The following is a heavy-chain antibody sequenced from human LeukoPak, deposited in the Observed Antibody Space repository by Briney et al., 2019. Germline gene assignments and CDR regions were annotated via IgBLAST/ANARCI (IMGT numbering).Heavy chain of an antibody. CDR2: IWSDGGDK. CDR1: GFTFSSYG. CDR3: ARYSSTTNFYYGMDV. Sequence: PGGSLRLSCTASGFTFSSYGMHWVRQAPGKGLEWVAVIWSDGGDKYYADSVKGRFTISRDNSKNTLFPQMNGVRAEDTAVYYCARYSSTTNFYYGMDVWGQGTTVTVS. J-gene: IGHJ6*02. D-gene: IGHD5-18*01. V-gene: IGHV3-33*01.